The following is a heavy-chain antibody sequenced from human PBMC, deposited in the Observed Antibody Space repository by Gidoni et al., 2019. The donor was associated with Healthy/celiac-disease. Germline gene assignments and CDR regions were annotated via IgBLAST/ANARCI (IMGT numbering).Heavy chain of an antibody. V-gene: IGHV4-34*01. J-gene: IGHJ6*02. D-gene: IGHD6-13*01. CDR3: ARGEAAAGTGYYYYGMDV. CDR1: GGSFSGYY. Sequence: QVQLQQWGAGLLKPSETLSLTCAVYGGSFSGYYWSWIRQPPGKGREWIGEINHSGSTNYNPSLKSRVTISVDTSKNQFSLKLSSVTAADTAVYYCARGEAAAGTGYYYYGMDVWGQGTTVTVSS. CDR2: INHSGST.